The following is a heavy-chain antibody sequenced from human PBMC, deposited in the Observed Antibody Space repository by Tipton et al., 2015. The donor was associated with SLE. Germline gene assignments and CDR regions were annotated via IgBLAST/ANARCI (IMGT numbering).Heavy chain of an antibody. J-gene: IGHJ4*01. CDR3: ASPAGHGDFYFDY. D-gene: IGHD4-17*01. CDR2: IDYRGST. CDR1: GGSFSGYH. V-gene: IGHV4-34*01. Sequence: LRLSCAVYGGSFSGYHWSWIRQPPGKGLEWIGEIDYRGSTSYNPSLQSRVTMSVDTSKNQFSLKVTSMTAADTGVYYCASPAGHGDFYFDYWGQGTLVTVSS.